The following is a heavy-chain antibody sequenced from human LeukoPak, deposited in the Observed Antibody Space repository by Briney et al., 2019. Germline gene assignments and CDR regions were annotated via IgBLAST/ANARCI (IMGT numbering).Heavy chain of an antibody. V-gene: IGHV3-74*01. CDR3: ARDLRRDGYAFDY. J-gene: IGHJ4*02. CDR2: INCDGSST. Sequence: GGSLRLSCAASGFTFSSYWMHWVRQAPGKGLVWVSRINCDGSSTSYADSVKGRFTISRDNAKNTLYLQMNSLRAEDTAVYYCARDLRRDGYAFDYWGQGTLVTVPS. CDR1: GFTFSSYW. D-gene: IGHD5-24*01.